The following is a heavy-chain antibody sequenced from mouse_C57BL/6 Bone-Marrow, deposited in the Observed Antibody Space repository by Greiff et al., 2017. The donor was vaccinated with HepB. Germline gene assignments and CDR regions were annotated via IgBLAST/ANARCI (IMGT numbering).Heavy chain of an antibody. V-gene: IGHV1-53*01. CDR2: INPSNGGT. D-gene: IGHD1-1*02. CDR1: GYTFTSYW. J-gene: IGHJ1*03. Sequence: VQLQQPGTELVKPGASVKLSCKASGYTFTSYWMHWVKQRPGQGLEWIGNINPSNGGTNYNEKFKSKATLTVAKSSSTAYMQLSSLTSEDSAVYYCAKGGGGESWYFDVWGTETTVTVSS. CDR3: AKGGGGESWYFDV.